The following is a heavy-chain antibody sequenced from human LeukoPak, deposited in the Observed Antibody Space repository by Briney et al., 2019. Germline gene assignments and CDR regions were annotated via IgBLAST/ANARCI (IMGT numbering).Heavy chain of an antibody. CDR2: ISYDGSNK. CDR1: GFTFSSYA. V-gene: IGHV3-30*04. CDR3: ARARENVDYFDY. Sequence: GRSLRLSCAASGFTFSSYAMHWVRQAPGKGLEWVAVISYDGSNKYYADSVKGRFTISRDNSKNTLYLQMNSLRAEDTAVYYCARARENVDYFDYWGQGTLVTVSS. J-gene: IGHJ4*02.